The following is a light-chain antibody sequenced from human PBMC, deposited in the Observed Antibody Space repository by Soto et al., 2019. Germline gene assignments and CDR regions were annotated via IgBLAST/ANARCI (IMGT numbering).Light chain of an antibody. CDR2: DAS. CDR3: QQSYSTLWT. CDR1: QSIISW. Sequence: MTQSPLSLPVTPGEPASITCRASQSIISWLAWYQQKPGKAPKLLIYDASSLESGVPSRFSGSGSGTDFTLTISSLQPEDFATYYCQQSYSTLWTFGQGTKVDIK. J-gene: IGKJ1*01. V-gene: IGKV1-39*01.